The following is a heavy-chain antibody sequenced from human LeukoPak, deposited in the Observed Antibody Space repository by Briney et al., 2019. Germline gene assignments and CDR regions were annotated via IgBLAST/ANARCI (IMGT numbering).Heavy chain of an antibody. V-gene: IGHV3-23*01. D-gene: IGHD6-19*01. CDR3: AKYSSGWLAFDY. CDR2: ISGSGGST. CDR1: GFTFSSYA. J-gene: IGHJ4*02. Sequence: GGSLRLSCAASGFTFSSYAMSWVRQAPGKGLERVSAISGSGGSTYYADSVKGRFTISRDNSKNTLYLQMNSLRAEDTAVYYCAKYSSGWLAFDYWGQGTLVTVSS.